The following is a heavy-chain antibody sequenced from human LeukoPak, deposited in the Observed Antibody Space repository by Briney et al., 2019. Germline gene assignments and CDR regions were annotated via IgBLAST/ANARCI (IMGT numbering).Heavy chain of an antibody. CDR1: GGSISSYY. CDR3: ARANTLSYGSGSYYDY. D-gene: IGHD3-10*01. Sequence: PSETLSLTCSVSGGSISSYYWSWIRQPAGKGLEWIGRIYTSGSTNYNPSLKSRVTMSVDTSKNQFSLKLSSVTAADTAVYYCARANTLSYGSGSYYDYWGQGTLVTVSS. J-gene: IGHJ4*02. CDR2: IYTSGST. V-gene: IGHV4-4*07.